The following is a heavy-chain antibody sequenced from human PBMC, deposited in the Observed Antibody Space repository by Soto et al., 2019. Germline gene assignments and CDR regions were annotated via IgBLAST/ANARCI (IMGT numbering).Heavy chain of an antibody. CDR1: GFTFSSYA. D-gene: IGHD1-26*01. CDR3: AAFLGVGATEDRSPFDY. J-gene: IGHJ4*02. V-gene: IGHV3-30-3*01. Sequence: QVQLVESGGGMVQPGRSLRLSCAASGFTFSSYAMHWVRQAPGKGLEWVAVISYDGSNKYYADSVKGRFTISRDNSKNTLYLQMNSLRAEDTAVYYCAAFLGVGATEDRSPFDYWGQGTLVTVSS. CDR2: ISYDGSNK.